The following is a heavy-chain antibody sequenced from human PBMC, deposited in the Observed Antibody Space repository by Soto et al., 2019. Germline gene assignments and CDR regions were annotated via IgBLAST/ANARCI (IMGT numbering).Heavy chain of an antibody. J-gene: IGHJ3*02. D-gene: IGHD3-10*01. CDR3: AKAVYEGLLWSAESSAAFAI. Sequence: EVQLLESGGGLVQPGGSLRLSCAASGFTFSNYAMSWVRQAPGKGLEWVADISGSGDTTYHADSVKGRFIISRDNSKNTLSLQRSGLRAADTAIYSCAKAVYEGLLWSAESSAAFAIWGRGTMVTVSS. CDR2: ISGSGDTT. V-gene: IGHV3-23*01. CDR1: GFTFSNYA.